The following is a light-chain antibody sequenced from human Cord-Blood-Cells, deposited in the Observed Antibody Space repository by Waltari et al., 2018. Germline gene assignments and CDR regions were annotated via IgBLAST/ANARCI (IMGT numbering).Light chain of an antibody. Sequence: DIQMTQSPSTLSASVGDRVTITCRASQSISSWLAWYQQKPGKAPKLLIYKASSLESGVPSRFGGSGSGTEFTLTISSLQPDDFATYYCQQYNSYWTFDQGTKVEIK. J-gene: IGKJ1*01. CDR3: QQYNSYWT. CDR1: QSISSW. V-gene: IGKV1-5*03. CDR2: KAS.